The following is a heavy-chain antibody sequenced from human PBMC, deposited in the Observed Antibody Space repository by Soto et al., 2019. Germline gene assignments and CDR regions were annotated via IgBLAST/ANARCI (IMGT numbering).Heavy chain of an antibody. D-gene: IGHD4-4*01. J-gene: IGHJ6*03. CDR3: AKVEPGLQFYYYYYMDV. V-gene: IGHV3-23*01. CDR2: ISGSGGST. CDR1: GFTFSSYA. Sequence: GGSLRLSCAASGFTFSSYAMSWVRQAPGKGLEWVSAISGSGGSTYYADSVKGRFTISRDNSKNTLYLQMNSLRAEDTAVYYCAKVEPGLQFYYYYYMDVWGKGTTVTVSS.